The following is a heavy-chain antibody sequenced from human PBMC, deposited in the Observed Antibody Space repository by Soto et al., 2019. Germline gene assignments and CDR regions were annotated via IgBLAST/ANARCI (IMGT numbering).Heavy chain of an antibody. CDR1: GGTFSSYA. D-gene: IGHD2-2*03. Sequence: ASVKVSCKASGGTFSSYAISWVRQAPGQGLEWMGGIVPIFGTANYAQKFQGRVTITADESTSTAYMELSSLRSEDTAVYYCARVDIVVVTDGKDNNNSPIYNCFDTWGQGTLVTVSS. CDR2: IVPIFGTA. J-gene: IGHJ5*02. V-gene: IGHV1-69*13. CDR3: ARVDIVVVTDGKDNNNSPIYNCFDT.